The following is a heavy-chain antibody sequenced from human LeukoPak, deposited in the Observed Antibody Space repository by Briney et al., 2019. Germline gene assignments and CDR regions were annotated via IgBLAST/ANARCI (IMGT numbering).Heavy chain of an antibody. J-gene: IGHJ4*02. Sequence: SQTLSLTCTVSGGSISSGSYYWSWIRQPAGKGLEWIGRIYTSGSTNYNPSLKSRVTISVDTSKNQFSLKLSSVTAADTAVYYCARLGGIAAAGTLGYWGQGTLVTVSS. CDR2: IYTSGST. V-gene: IGHV4-61*02. CDR3: ARLGGIAAAGTLGY. D-gene: IGHD6-13*01. CDR1: GGSISSGSYY.